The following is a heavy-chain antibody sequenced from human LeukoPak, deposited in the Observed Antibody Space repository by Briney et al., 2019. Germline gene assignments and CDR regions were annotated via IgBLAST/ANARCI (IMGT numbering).Heavy chain of an antibody. J-gene: IGHJ6*04. CDR3: ARARTPEDV. D-gene: IGHD2-15*01. Sequence: GGSLRLSCAASGFYFSSYWMSWVRQAPGKGLEWVANIKQDGSEKYYVDSVKGRFTISRDNAKNSLYLQMNSLRAEDTAVYYCARARTPEDVWGKGTTVTVSS. V-gene: IGHV3-7*01. CDR1: GFYFSSYW. CDR2: IKQDGSEK.